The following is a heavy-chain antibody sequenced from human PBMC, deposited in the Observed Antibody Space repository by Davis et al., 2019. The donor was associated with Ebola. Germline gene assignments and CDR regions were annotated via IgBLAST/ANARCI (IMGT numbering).Heavy chain of an antibody. CDR1: GFTVSSNH. CDR3: VRDRHKLSVYGAMDL. J-gene: IGHJ6*02. Sequence: GGSLRLSCTASGFTVSSNHMSWVRQAPGKGLEWVSVIYDQSTAYADAVRGRFIISRDKSNNTLYLEMSSLRVDDTAVYYCVRDRHKLSVYGAMDLWGRGTSVTVSS. V-gene: IGHV3-53*05. CDR2: IYDQST. D-gene: IGHD5/OR15-5a*01.